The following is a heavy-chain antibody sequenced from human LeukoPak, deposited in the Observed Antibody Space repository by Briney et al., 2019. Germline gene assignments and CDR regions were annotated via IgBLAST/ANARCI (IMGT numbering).Heavy chain of an antibody. Sequence: SVKVSCKASGGTFSSYAISWVRQAPGQGLEWMGGIIPIFGTANYAQKFQGRVTTTTDESTSTAYMELSSLRSEDTAVYYCAKGFGEAAFDIWGQGTMVTVSS. CDR2: IIPIFGTA. CDR1: GGTFSSYA. V-gene: IGHV1-69*05. J-gene: IGHJ3*02. D-gene: IGHD3-10*01. CDR3: AKGFGEAAFDI.